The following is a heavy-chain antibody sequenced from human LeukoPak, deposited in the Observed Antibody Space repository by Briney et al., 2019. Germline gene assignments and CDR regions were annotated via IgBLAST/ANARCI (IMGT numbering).Heavy chain of an antibody. D-gene: IGHD5-18*01. CDR2: MNPNSGNT. V-gene: IGHV1-8*01. J-gene: IGHJ6*02. Sequence: ASVKVSCKASGYTLTSYDINWVRQATGQGLEWMGWMNPNSGNTGYAQKFQGRVTMTRNTSISTAYMELSSLRSEDTAVYYCARRGFEWIQLWPGMDVWGQGTTVTVSS. CDR1: GYTLTSYD. CDR3: ARRGFEWIQLWPGMDV.